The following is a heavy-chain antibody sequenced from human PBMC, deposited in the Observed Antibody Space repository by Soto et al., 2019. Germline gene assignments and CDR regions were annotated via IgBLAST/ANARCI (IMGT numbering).Heavy chain of an antibody. D-gene: IGHD1-1*01. V-gene: IGHV4-4*07. CDR3: AREGGYSENFYTPFDY. CDR2: IQYSGYT. Sequence: SETLSLTCSVSADSISSYYWSWTRQPAGKGLQWIGRIQYSGYTNYNPSLKSRVTMSVDTSKNQFSLKLTSVTAADTAVYYCAREGGYSENFYTPFDYWGQGTLVTVSS. J-gene: IGHJ4*02. CDR1: ADSISSYY.